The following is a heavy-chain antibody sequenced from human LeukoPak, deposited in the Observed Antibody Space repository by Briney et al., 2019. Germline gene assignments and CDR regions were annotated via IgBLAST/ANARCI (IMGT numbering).Heavy chain of an antibody. Sequence: ASVKVSCKASGYTFTSYYMHWVRQAPGQGLEWMGIIKPSGGSTSYAQKFQGRVTMTRDTSTSTVYMELSSLRSEDTAVYYCARDALSTVTTNWFDPWGQGTLVTVSS. CDR1: GYTFTSYY. V-gene: IGHV1-46*01. CDR3: ARDALSTVTTNWFDP. CDR2: IKPSGGST. D-gene: IGHD4-17*01. J-gene: IGHJ5*02.